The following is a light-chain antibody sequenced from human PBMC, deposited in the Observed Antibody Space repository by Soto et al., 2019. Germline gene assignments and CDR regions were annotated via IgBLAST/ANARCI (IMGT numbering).Light chain of an antibody. J-gene: IGLJ1*01. V-gene: IGLV2-14*01. Sequence: QSVLTQPASVSGSPGQSITISCTGTSSDVVGYNYVSWYQQHPGKAPKFMIYDVSTRPSGVSNRFSGSKSVNTASLTISGLQAEDEADYYCSSYTTSNTRQIVFGTGTKLTVL. CDR2: DVS. CDR3: SSYTTSNTRQIV. CDR1: SSDVVGYNY.